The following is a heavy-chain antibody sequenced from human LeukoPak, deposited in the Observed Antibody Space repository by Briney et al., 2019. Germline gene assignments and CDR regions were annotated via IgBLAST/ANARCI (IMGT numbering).Heavy chain of an antibody. CDR3: AKDYGNDSSGFNY. D-gene: IGHD3-22*01. CDR2: ISYDGSNK. Sequence: GGSLRLSCAASGFTFSSYAMHWVRQAPGKGLEWVAVISYDGSNKYYADSVKGRFTISRDNSKNTLYLQMNSLRAEDTAVYYCAKDYGNDSSGFNYWGQGTLVTVSS. J-gene: IGHJ4*02. V-gene: IGHV3-30*14. CDR1: GFTFSSYA.